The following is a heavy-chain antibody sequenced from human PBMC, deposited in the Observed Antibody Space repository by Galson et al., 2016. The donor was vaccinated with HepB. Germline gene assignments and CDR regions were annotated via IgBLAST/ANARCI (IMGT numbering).Heavy chain of an antibody. D-gene: IGHD3-22*01. CDR3: ATAGVVVPLASRSFDY. Sequence: SLRLSCAASGFAFSSYGMHWVRQAPGKGLEWVAVIWSDGSNQYLVDSVKGRFTISRDNSKNTLYLQMNSLRAEDTAVYYCATAGVVVPLASRSFDYWGQGTLVTVSS. CDR1: GFAFSSYG. V-gene: IGHV3-33*08. J-gene: IGHJ4*02. CDR2: IWSDGSNQ.